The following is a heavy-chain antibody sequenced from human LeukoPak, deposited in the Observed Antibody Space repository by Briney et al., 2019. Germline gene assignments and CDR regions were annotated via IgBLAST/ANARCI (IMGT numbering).Heavy chain of an antibody. CDR2: IYNSGIT. V-gene: IGHV4-4*09. D-gene: IGHD3-9*01. J-gene: IGHJ4*02. Sequence: SETLSLTCTGFGGSISSYYWSWIRKPPGKGLEWIGYIYNSGITNKNPSLKSRVTISGDTSKNQFSLKLSSVTAADTAVYYCPRHGDVRYFDWLKDGFDYWGQGTLVTVSS. CDR3: PRHGDVRYFDWLKDGFDY. CDR1: GGSISSYY.